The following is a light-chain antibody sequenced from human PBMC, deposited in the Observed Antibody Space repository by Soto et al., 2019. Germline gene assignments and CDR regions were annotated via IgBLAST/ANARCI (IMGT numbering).Light chain of an antibody. Sequence: EIVLTQSPDTLSLSPGERATLSCRASQSVSSNNLAWYQQRPGQAPRVVIYGASTRATGIPERFSGSGSGTDFTLTISRLESEDFAVYYCQQYGRSPCTFGPGTKVDIK. V-gene: IGKV3-20*01. J-gene: IGKJ3*01. CDR3: QQYGRSPCT. CDR2: GAS. CDR1: QSVSSNN.